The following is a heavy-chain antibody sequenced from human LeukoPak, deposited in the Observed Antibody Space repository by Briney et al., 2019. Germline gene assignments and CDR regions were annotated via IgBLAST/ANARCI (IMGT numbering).Heavy chain of an antibody. J-gene: IGHJ4*02. CDR3: ARGWELLRFGDY. CDR1: GYTFTSYG. Sequence: ASVKVSCKASGYTFTSYGISWVRQAPGQGLEWMGWINGYNGNTNYAQKFQGRVTMTTDTSTSTVYMELRSLRSDDTAVYYCARGWELLRFGDYWGQGTLVTVSS. D-gene: IGHD1-26*01. CDR2: INGYNGNT. V-gene: IGHV1-18*01.